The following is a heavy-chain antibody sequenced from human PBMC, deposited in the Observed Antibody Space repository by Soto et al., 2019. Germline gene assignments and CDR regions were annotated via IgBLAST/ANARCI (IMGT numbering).Heavy chain of an antibody. CDR1: GGSISSYY. CDR2: IYYSGST. D-gene: IGHD6-19*01. J-gene: IGHJ4*02. Sequence: SETLSLTCTVSGGSISSYYWSWIRQPPGKGLEWIGYIYYSGSTNYNPSLKSRVTISVDTSKNQFSLKLTSVTAADTAVYYCARHSPYTSGWYYFAYWGLGTLVTVSS. V-gene: IGHV4-59*08. CDR3: ARHSPYTSGWYYFAY.